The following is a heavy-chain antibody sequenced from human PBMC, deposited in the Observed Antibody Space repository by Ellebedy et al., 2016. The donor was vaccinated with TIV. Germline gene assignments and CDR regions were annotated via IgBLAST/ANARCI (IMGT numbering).Heavy chain of an antibody. CDR2: IRGKTYGGTT. CDR1: GFTFSDHH. Sequence: PGGSLRLSCAASGFTFSDHHMDWVRQAPGKGLEWVGFIRGKTYGGTTEYAGSGKGRFSISRDDSKNSVYLHMNSLKTEDTAVYYCARGNWYCDLWGRGTLVTVSA. CDR3: ARGNWYCDL. J-gene: IGHJ2*01. V-gene: IGHV3-72*01.